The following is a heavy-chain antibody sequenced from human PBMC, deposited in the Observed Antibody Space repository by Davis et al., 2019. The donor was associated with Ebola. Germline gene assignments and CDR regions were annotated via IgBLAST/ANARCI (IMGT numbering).Heavy chain of an antibody. CDR1: GGSLSSSNW. CDR3: GRKRVVYYVFSGYYWAYFDY. Sequence: SETLSPTCAVSGGSLSSSNWWSWVRQPPGKGLEWIGEIYHSGSTNYNPSLKSRVTISADKSKNQFSMKLSSVTAADTAVYYCGRKRVVYYVFSGYYWAYFDYWGQGTLVTVSS. V-gene: IGHV4-4*02. CDR2: IYHSGST. D-gene: IGHD3-22*01. J-gene: IGHJ4*02.